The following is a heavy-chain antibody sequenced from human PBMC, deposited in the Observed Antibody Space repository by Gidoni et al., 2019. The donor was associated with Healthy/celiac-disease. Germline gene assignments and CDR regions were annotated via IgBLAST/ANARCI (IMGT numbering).Heavy chain of an antibody. CDR1: GFTFDDYA. CDR3: AKDMLGELFGWFDP. Sequence: EVQLVESGGGLVQPGRSLRLSCAASGFTFDDYAMHWVRQAPGKGLEWVSGISWNSGSIGYADSVKGRFTISRDNAKNSLYLQMNSLRAEDTALYYCAKDMLGELFGWFDPWGQGTLVTVSS. J-gene: IGHJ5*02. V-gene: IGHV3-9*01. D-gene: IGHD3-10*01. CDR2: ISWNSGSI.